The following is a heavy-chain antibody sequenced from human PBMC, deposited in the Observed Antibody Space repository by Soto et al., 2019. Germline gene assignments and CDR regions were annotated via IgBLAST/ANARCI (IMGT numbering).Heavy chain of an antibody. J-gene: IGHJ6*02. D-gene: IGHD3-3*01. CDR1: GFTFSTYA. CDR3: ARDRITIFGVVIIKDYGMDV. CDR2: ISASGGST. V-gene: IGHV3-23*01. Sequence: PGGSLRLSCAASGFTFSTYAMTWVRQAPGKGLEWVSAISASGGSTYYADSVKGRFTISRDNSKNTLYLQMNSLRAEDTAVYYCARDRITIFGVVIIKDYGMDVWGQGTTVTVS.